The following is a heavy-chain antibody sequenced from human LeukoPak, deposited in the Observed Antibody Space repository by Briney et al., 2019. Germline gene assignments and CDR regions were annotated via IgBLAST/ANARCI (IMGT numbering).Heavy chain of an antibody. CDR3: VRKSATRRASEFDY. CDR2: ITPNSGGT. V-gene: IGHV1-2*02. Sequence: ASVKVSCKASGYTFSDYYIHWVRQAPGQGLEWMGWITPNSGGTKYAQRFQGRATMTRDTSISTAYMDLSSLGSDDTAVFYCVRKSATRRASEFDYWGQGTLVTVPS. J-gene: IGHJ4*02. CDR1: GYTFSDYY. D-gene: IGHD2-15*01.